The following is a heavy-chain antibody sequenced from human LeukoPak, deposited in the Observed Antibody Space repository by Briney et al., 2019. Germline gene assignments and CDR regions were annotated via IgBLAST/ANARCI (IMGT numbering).Heavy chain of an antibody. CDR2: IRVDGIDK. CDR3: ARGPPTTYFDWEFDY. J-gene: IGHJ4*02. D-gene: IGHD3-9*01. Sequence: GGSLRLSCAASGFSFHKYGMHWVRQAPGKGLEWVAYIRVDGIDKYYPDSVKGRFTISRDNAKNSLYLQMNSLRAEDTAVYYCARGPPTTYFDWEFDYWGQGTLVTVSS. CDR1: GFSFHKYG. V-gene: IGHV3-30*02.